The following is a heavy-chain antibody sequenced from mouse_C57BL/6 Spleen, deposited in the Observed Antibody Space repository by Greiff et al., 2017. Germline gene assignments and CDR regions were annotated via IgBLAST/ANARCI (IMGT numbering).Heavy chain of an antibody. J-gene: IGHJ1*03. Sequence: EVKLMESGGGLVKPGGSLKLSCAASGFTFSDYGMHWVRQAPEKGLEWVAYISSGSSTIYYADTVKGRFTISRDNAKNTLFLQMTSLRSEDTAMYYCARDYYGSSPADVWGTGATVTVSS. CDR1: GFTFSDYG. D-gene: IGHD1-1*01. V-gene: IGHV5-17*01. CDR3: ARDYYGSSPADV. CDR2: ISSGSSTI.